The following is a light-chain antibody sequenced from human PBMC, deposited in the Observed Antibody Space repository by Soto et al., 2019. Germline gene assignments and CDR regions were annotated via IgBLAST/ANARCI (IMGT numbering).Light chain of an antibody. CDR2: DNN. CDR3: QSFDTSLSGLVV. CDR1: SSNIGAGYD. V-gene: IGLV1-40*01. J-gene: IGLJ2*01. Sequence: QSVLTQPPSMSGAPGQRVTISCTGSSSNIGAGYDVHWYQQHPGTAPKLLIFDNNNRPSGFPDRFSGSKSDTSASLAITGLQAEDEADYYCQSFDTSLSGLVVFGGGTKVTVL.